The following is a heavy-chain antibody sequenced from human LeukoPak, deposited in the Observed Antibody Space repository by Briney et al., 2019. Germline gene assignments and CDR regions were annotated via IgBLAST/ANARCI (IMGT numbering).Heavy chain of an antibody. Sequence: GASVKVSCKLCGSILTEFSMHWVRQAPGKGLEWMGGFDPEDGKTIYAQKFQGRVTMTEDTSTDTAYMELSSLRSEDTAVYYCARDRGTWNDDGFDYWGQGTLVTVSS. CDR1: GSILTEFS. CDR3: ARDRGTWNDDGFDY. D-gene: IGHD1-1*01. V-gene: IGHV1-24*01. CDR2: FDPEDGKT. J-gene: IGHJ4*02.